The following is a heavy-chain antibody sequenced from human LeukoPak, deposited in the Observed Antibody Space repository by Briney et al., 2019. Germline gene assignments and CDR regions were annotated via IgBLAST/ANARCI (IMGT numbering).Heavy chain of an antibody. CDR3: AKKTDSGSPGGFDP. CDR1: GFMFAGYA. CDR2: ISDSGGST. J-gene: IGHJ5*02. D-gene: IGHD1-26*01. Sequence: GGSLRLSCAASGFMFAGYALSWVRQAPGKGLGWVSTISDSGGSTYYADSVKGRFTISRDNSKNTLYLQMNSLRAEDTALYYCAKKTDSGSPGGFDPWGQGTLVTVSS. V-gene: IGHV3-23*01.